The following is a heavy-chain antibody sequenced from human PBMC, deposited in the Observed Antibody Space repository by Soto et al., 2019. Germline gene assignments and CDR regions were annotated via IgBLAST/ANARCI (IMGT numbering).Heavy chain of an antibody. CDR3: TRVGVGYSLGSGFSP. Sequence: QVHLMESGGAVVQPGGSLRLSCLASGVTLTGYAMHWVRHAPGKGLEWVASVSHDGTERYAASVRGRFTISRDISKSTVFLQMGSLSGEDTAVYYCTRVGVGYSLGSGFSPWGQGTLVTVSS. D-gene: IGHD5-18*01. J-gene: IGHJ5*02. CDR2: VSHDGTER. V-gene: IGHV3-30-3*01. CDR1: GVTLTGYA.